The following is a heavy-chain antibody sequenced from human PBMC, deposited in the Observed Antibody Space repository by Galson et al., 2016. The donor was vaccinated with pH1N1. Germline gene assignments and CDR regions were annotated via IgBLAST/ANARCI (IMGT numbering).Heavy chain of an antibody. Sequence: SLRLSCAATGFVFSSCSVNWVRQAPGKGLEWVSTITSRGEKNYTDSLKGRFTISRDTAKKSVYLEMTTMGAEDTALYYCSGGVGSFPHYDYWGREPWSSSPQ. J-gene: IGHJ4*02. CDR1: GFVFSSCS. CDR2: ITSRGEK. CDR3: SGGVGSFPHYDY. V-gene: IGHV3-21*04. D-gene: IGHD2-8*01.